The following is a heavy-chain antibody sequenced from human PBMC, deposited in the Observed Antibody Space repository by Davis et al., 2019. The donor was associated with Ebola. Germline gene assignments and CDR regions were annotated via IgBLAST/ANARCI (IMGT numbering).Heavy chain of an antibody. V-gene: IGHV3-64*02. D-gene: IGHD2-15*01. J-gene: IGHJ5*02. Sequence: GESLKISCAASGFTFYTYAMSWVRQAPGTGLEFVSAINFDGKGAYYVDSVRDRFTISRDNFKNTLYLQMGSLRPEDTAVYYCRALGYCRGGSCFGAGWFDPWGQGTLVTVSS. CDR3: RALGYCRGGSCFGAGWFDP. CDR1: GFTFYTYA. CDR2: INFDGKGA.